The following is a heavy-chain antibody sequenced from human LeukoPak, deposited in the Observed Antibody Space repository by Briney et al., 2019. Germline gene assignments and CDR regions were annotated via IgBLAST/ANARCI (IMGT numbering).Heavy chain of an antibody. Sequence: GALRLSCAASGFTFSSYSMNWVRQAPGKGLEWVSSISSSSSYIYYADSVKGRFTISRDNAKNSLYLQMNSLRAEDTAVYYCARGGYSYGRAFDYWGQGTLVTVSS. D-gene: IGHD5-18*01. V-gene: IGHV3-21*01. CDR1: GFTFSSYS. CDR2: ISSSSSYI. J-gene: IGHJ4*02. CDR3: ARGGYSYGRAFDY.